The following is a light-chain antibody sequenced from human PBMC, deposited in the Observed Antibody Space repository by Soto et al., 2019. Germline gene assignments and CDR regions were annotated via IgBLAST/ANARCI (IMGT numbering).Light chain of an antibody. CDR2: EGV. V-gene: IGLV2-23*01. Sequence: QSALAQPASVSGSPGQSITISCTGTSNTIGGYNVVSWYQQHPGRAPKVIIYEGVKRPSGVSNRFSGSISGSTASLTISGLQAEDGADYYCCSYVGATTYVFGTGTKVTVL. CDR3: CSYVGATTYV. CDR1: SNTIGGYNV. J-gene: IGLJ1*01.